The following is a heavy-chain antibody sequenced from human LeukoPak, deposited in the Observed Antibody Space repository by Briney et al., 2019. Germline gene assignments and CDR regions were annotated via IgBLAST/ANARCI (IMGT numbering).Heavy chain of an antibody. D-gene: IGHD5-24*01. Sequence: ASVKVSCKASGYTFTGYYMHWVRQAPGQGLEWMGWINPNSGGTNYAQKFQGRVTMTRDTSISTAYMELSRLRSDDTAVYYCAREGPKERWLQSREDYYYGMDVWGQGTTVTVSS. CDR1: GYTFTGYY. J-gene: IGHJ6*02. CDR2: INPNSGGT. CDR3: AREGPKERWLQSREDYYYGMDV. V-gene: IGHV1-2*02.